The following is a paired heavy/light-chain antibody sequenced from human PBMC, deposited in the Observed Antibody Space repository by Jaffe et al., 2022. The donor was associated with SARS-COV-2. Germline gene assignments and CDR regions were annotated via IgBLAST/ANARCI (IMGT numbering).Heavy chain of an antibody. Sequence: QVQLVQSGSELRKPGASVKVSCMASGYPFSYSSINWVRQAPGQGLEWMGWINTKTGESAYAQGLTGRFVFSLDTSVSTTYLQISSLKAEDTAVYFCARGRSGILAPYYLKNEAFDIWGQGTLVTVSS. CDR3: ARGRSGILAPYYLKNEAFDI. J-gene: IGHJ3*02. CDR1: GYPFSYSS. V-gene: IGHV7-4-1*02. CDR2: INTKTGES. D-gene: IGHD3-9*01.
Light chain of an antibody. CDR1: SSNIGAAYD. Sequence: QSVLTQPPSVSGAPGQRVTISCTGNSSNIGAAYDVHWYQQPPGRAPKLLIFGNNNRPSGVPDRFSGSKSGTSASLAISGLQAEDEAAYYCQSYDSNLTKVFGGGTKLTVL. CDR2: GNN. CDR3: QSYDSNLTKV. J-gene: IGLJ3*02. V-gene: IGLV1-40*01.